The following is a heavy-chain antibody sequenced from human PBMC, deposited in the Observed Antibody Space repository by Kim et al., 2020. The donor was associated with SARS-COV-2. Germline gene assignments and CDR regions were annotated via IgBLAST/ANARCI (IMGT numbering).Heavy chain of an antibody. Sequence: VDSVRGRFTISRDNDKSSLNLQFNSLRVEDTAIYYCAGVKTGTTPWFDSWGLGTLVTVSS. CDR3: AGVKTGTTPWFDS. V-gene: IGHV3-7*01. J-gene: IGHJ5*01. D-gene: IGHD1-1*01.